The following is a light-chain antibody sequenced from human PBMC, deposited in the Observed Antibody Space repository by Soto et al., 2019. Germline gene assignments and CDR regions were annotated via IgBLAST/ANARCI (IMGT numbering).Light chain of an antibody. J-gene: IGKJ1*01. Sequence: VVLSQSPATLSVSPGERVTLSCRASQSVDINLAWYQQKPGQAPRLVIYGASTRATDMPGTFSGSGSGTEFTLTISSLQSEDFGVYYCQQYKNWPRTFGQGTMV. V-gene: IGKV3-15*01. CDR3: QQYKNWPRT. CDR1: QSVDIN. CDR2: GAS.